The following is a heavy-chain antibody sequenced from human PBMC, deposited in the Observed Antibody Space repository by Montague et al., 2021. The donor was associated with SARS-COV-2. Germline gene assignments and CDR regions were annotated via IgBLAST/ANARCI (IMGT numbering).Heavy chain of an antibody. CDR2: IRTSITYI. CDR1: GFTFSNYC. CDR3: AGDNGITMFGVRRGNRYGMDV. V-gene: IGHV3-21*01. D-gene: IGHD3-3*01. Sequence: SLRLSCAASGFTFSNYCMNWFRQAPGKGLEWVSFIRTSITYIYYADSVKGRFTISRYNAKNSLYLHMNSLRAEDTAVYYCAGDNGITMFGVRRGNRYGMDVWGQGTTVTVSS. J-gene: IGHJ6*02.